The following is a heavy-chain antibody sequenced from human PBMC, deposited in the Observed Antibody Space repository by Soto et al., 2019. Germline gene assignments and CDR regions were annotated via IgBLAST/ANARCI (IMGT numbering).Heavy chain of an antibody. CDR3: ASGVLQYNWNNWFDP. CDR2: IIPIFGTA. V-gene: IGHV1-69*13. J-gene: IGHJ5*02. D-gene: IGHD1-20*01. CDR1: GGTFSSYA. Sequence: ASVKVSCKASGGTFSSYAISWVRQAPGQGLEWMGGIIPIFGTANYAQKFQGRVTITADESTSTAYMELSSLRSEDTAVYYCASGVLQYNWNNWFDPWGQGTLVTVSS.